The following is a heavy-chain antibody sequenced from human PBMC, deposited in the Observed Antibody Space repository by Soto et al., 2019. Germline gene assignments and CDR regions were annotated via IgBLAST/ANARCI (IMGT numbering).Heavy chain of an antibody. D-gene: IGHD3-22*01. Sequence: QVQLQESGPGLVKPSETLSLTCSVSGASISSYYWSWIRQPPGKGLEWLAYIYYSGSTSYNPSLKSRVSISLDTSINQFSLKLSSVTAADTAVYYCARTYDDSGPNSGGYGFDIWGQGTMVTVSS. J-gene: IGHJ3*02. CDR1: GASISSYY. CDR2: IYYSGST. CDR3: ARTYDDSGPNSGGYGFDI. V-gene: IGHV4-59*01.